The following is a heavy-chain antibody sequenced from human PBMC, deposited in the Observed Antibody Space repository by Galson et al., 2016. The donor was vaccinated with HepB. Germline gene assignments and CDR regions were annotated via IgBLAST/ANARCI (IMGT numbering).Heavy chain of an antibody. CDR3: ARSNYGGHAFYYYGMDV. CDR2: IYPGDSDT. Sequence: QSGAEVTKPGESLKISCKGSGYSFTSYWIGWVRQMPGKGLEWMGIIYPGDSDTRYSPSFQGQVTISADKSISTAYLQWSSLKASDTAMYYCARSNYGGHAFYYYGMDVWGQGTTVTVSS. J-gene: IGHJ6*02. CDR1: GYSFTSYW. D-gene: IGHD4-11*01. V-gene: IGHV5-51*01.